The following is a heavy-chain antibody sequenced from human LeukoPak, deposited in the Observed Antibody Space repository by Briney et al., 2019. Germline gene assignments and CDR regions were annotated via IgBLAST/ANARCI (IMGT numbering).Heavy chain of an antibody. D-gene: IGHD3-22*01. V-gene: IGHV3-21*01. Sequence: GGSLRLSCAASGFTFSSYGMHWVRQAPGKGLEWVSSISSSSSYIYYADSVKGRFTISRDNAKNSLYLQMNSLRAEDTAVYYCARGTYYDSSGYQYWGQGTLVTVSS. J-gene: IGHJ4*02. CDR2: ISSSSSYI. CDR1: GFTFSSYG. CDR3: ARGTYYDSSGYQY.